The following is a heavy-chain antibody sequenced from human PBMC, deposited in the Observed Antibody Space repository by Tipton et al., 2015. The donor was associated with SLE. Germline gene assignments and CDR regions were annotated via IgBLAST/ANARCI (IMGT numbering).Heavy chain of an antibody. Sequence: TLSLTCTVSGGSISSGSYYWGWIRQPPGKGLEWIGSLYYSGSTYYNPSLQSRVTISVDTSKNQFSLKLSSVTAADTAVYYCARRNSSGWYRRAFDIWGQGTMVTVSS. CDR3: ARRNSSGWYRRAFDI. CDR2: LYYSGST. V-gene: IGHV4-39*07. CDR1: GGSISSGSYY. D-gene: IGHD6-19*01. J-gene: IGHJ3*02.